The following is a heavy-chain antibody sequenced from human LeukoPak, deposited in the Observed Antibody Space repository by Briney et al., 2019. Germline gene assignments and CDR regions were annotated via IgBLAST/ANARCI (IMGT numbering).Heavy chain of an antibody. CDR2: IYSGGST. D-gene: IGHD5-12*01. J-gene: IGHJ6*02. Sequence: GGSLRLSCAASGFTVSSNYMSWVRQAPGKGLEWVSVIYSGGSTYYADTVKGRFTISRDNSKNTLYLQMNSLRAEDTAVYYCARDHIVATIWSYYYYGMDVWGQGTTVTVSS. CDR3: ARDHIVATIWSYYYYGMDV. V-gene: IGHV3-66*01. CDR1: GFTVSSNY.